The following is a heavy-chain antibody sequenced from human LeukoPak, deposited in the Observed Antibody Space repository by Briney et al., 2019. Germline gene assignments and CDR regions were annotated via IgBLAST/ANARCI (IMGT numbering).Heavy chain of an antibody. CDR1: GDSLSRYY. J-gene: IGHJ3*02. V-gene: IGHV4-34*01. Sequence: SETLSLTCTVSGDSLSRYYWSWIRQPPGKGLEWIGEINHSGSTTYNPSLKSRVTISVDTSKNQFSLKLTSVTAADTAVYYCASINNGEVVPRAHDAFDIWGQGTMVTVSS. CDR2: INHSGST. CDR3: ASINNGEVVPRAHDAFDI. D-gene: IGHD3-22*01.